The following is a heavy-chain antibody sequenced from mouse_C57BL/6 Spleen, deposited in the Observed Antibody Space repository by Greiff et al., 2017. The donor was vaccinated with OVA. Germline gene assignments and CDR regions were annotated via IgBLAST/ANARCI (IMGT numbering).Heavy chain of an antibody. CDR2: IYPGDGDT. J-gene: IGHJ1*03. Sequence: QVQLQQSGPELVKPGASVKISCKASGYAFSSSWMNWVKQRPGKGLEWIGRIYPGDGDTNYHGKLKGRATLTADKSSSTAYMQLSSLTSAASAVYFCASDTTVYFDVWGTGTTVTVSS. D-gene: IGHD1-1*01. V-gene: IGHV1-82*01. CDR3: ASDTTVYFDV. CDR1: GYAFSSSW.